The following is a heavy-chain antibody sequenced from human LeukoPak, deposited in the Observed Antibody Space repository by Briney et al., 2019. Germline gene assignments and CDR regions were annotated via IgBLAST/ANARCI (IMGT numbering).Heavy chain of an antibody. CDR2: ISYDGSNK. V-gene: IGHV3-30*18. CDR1: GFTFSSYG. D-gene: IGHD5-18*01. J-gene: IGHJ6*02. CDR3: AKGYSYGQGYYYYGMDV. Sequence: GGSLRLSCAASGFTFSSYGMHWVRQAPRKRLEWVAVISYDGSNKYYADSVKGRFTISRDNSKNTLYLQMNSLRAEDTAVYYCAKGYSYGQGYYYYGMDVWGQGTTVTVSS.